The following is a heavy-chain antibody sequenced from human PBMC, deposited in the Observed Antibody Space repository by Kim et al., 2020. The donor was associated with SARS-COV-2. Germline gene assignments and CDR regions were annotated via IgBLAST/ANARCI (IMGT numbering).Heavy chain of an antibody. Sequence: YNPSLKSRVTISVDTSKNQFSLKLSSVTAADTAVYYCAAYYYGSGSYRDYWGQGTLVTVSS. D-gene: IGHD3-10*01. V-gene: IGHV4-39*01. J-gene: IGHJ4*02. CDR3: AAYYYGSGSYRDY.